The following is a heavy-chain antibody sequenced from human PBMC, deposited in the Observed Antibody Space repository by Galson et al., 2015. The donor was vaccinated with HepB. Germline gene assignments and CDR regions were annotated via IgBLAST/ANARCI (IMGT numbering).Heavy chain of an antibody. CDR1: GYTFTSYG. CDR2: ISAYNGNT. V-gene: IGHV1-18*04. Sequence: SLKLSCKASGYTFTSYGISWVRQAPGQGLEWMGWISAYNGNTNYAQKLQGRVTMTTDTSTSTAYMELRSLRSDDTAVYYCARGEYTVAIPNVDYWGQGTLVTVSS. CDR3: ARGEYTVAIPNVDY. D-gene: IGHD4-17*01. J-gene: IGHJ4*02.